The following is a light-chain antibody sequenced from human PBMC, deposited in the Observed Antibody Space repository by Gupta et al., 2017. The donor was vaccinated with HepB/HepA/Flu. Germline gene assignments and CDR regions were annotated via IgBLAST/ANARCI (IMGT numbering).Light chain of an antibody. V-gene: IGKV3-20*01. CDR2: GAS. J-gene: IGKJ1*01. Sequence: EIVLTQSPGTLSLSPGERASLSCRASQSVSSSYLAWYQQKPGQAPRLLIYGASSRAPGIPDRFSGSGYGTDFTLTISRREPEDFAVYYCQQYGSSFTWTFGQGTKVEIK. CDR1: QSVSSSY. CDR3: QQYGSSFTWT.